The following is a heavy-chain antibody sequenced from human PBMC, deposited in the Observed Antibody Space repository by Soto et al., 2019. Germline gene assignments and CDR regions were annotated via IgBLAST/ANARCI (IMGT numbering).Heavy chain of an antibody. Sequence: VKVSCKASGYTFTSYAMHWVRQAPGQRLEWMGWINAGNGNTKYSQKFQGRVTITRDTSASTAYTELSSLRSEDTSVYYGAMGVAVPAGFDYWGQGTLVTVSS. V-gene: IGHV1-3*01. D-gene: IGHD6-19*01. J-gene: IGHJ4*02. CDR2: INAGNGNT. CDR3: AMGVAVPAGFDY. CDR1: GYTFTSYA.